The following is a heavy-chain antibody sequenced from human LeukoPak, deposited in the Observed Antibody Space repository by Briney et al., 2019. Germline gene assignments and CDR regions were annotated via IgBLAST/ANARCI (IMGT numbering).Heavy chain of an antibody. J-gene: IGHJ4*02. CDR3: AKNEGYDILTGLRHFDY. Sequence: GGSLRLSCAASGFTFSSYGMSWVRQAPGKGLEWVSAISGSGGSTYYADSVKGRFTISRDNSKNTLYLQMNSLRAEDTAVYYCAKNEGYDILTGLRHFDYWGQGTLVTVSS. V-gene: IGHV3-23*01. CDR1: GFTFSSYG. CDR2: ISGSGGST. D-gene: IGHD3-9*01.